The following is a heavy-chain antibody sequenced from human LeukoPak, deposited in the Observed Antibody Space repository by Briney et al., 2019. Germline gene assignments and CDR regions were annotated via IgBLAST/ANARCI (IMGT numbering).Heavy chain of an antibody. CDR2: INPNSGGT. D-gene: IGHD6-13*01. Sequence: ASVKVSCKASGYTFTGYYMHWVRQAPGQGLEWMGWINPNSGGTNYAQKFQGRVTMTRDTSISTAYMELSRLRSDGTAVYYCARSGTAFYYYGMDVWGQGTTVTVSS. CDR1: GYTFTGYY. J-gene: IGHJ6*02. V-gene: IGHV1-2*02. CDR3: ARSGTAFYYYGMDV.